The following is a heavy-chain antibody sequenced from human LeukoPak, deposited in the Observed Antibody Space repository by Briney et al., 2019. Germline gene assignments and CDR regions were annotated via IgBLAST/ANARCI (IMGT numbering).Heavy chain of an antibody. D-gene: IGHD3-10*01. Sequence: ASVKVSCKASGGTXSSSAINWVRQAPGQGLELMGGIIPIFGTANYAQKFQGRVTITADESTSTAYMELSSLRSEDTAVYYCARGYGSGSYYDLGYFDYWGQGTLVTVSS. J-gene: IGHJ4*02. CDR2: IIPIFGTA. V-gene: IGHV1-69*13. CDR1: GGTXSSSA. CDR3: ARGYGSGSYYDLGYFDY.